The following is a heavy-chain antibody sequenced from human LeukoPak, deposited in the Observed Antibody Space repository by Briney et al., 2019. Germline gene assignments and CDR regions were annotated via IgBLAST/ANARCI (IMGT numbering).Heavy chain of an antibody. CDR1: GYTFTGYY. CDR3: AVFCSSTSCWNWFDP. D-gene: IGHD2-2*01. V-gene: IGHV1-2*02. J-gene: IGHJ5*02. Sequence: ASVKVPCKASGYTFTGYYMHWVRQAPGQGLEWMGWINPNSGGTNYAQKFQGRVTMTRDTSISTAYMELSRLRSDDTAVYYCAVFCSSTSCWNWFDPWGQGTLVTVSS. CDR2: INPNSGGT.